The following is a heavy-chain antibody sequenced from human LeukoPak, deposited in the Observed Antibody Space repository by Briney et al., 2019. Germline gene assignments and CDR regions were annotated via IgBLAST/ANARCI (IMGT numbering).Heavy chain of an antibody. CDR3: ARHSGMDV. CDR2: INPTGGSA. J-gene: IGHJ6*04. V-gene: IGHV1-46*01. Sequence: ASVKVSCKASGYTFTSYYMHWVRQAPGQGLEWMGIINPTGGSADYARKFQGRVTMTGDTPTSTVYMELSSLRSEDTAVYYCARHSGMDVWGKGTTVTVSS. CDR1: GYTFTSYY.